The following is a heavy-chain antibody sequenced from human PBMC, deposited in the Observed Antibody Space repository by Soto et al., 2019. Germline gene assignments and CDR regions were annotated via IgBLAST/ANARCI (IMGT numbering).Heavy chain of an antibody. J-gene: IGHJ6*03. Sequence: GGSLRLSCAASGFTFSDYYMSWIRQAPGKGLEWVSYISSSGSTIYYADSVKGRFTISRDNAKNSLYLQMNSLRAEDTAVYYCARPALDYGDYNYYYYYYMDVWGKGTTVTVSS. D-gene: IGHD4-17*01. CDR2: ISSSGSTI. CDR1: GFTFSDYY. CDR3: ARPALDYGDYNYYYYYYMDV. V-gene: IGHV3-11*01.